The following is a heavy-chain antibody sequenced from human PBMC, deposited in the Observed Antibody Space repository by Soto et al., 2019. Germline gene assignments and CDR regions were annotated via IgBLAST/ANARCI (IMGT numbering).Heavy chain of an antibody. V-gene: IGHV1-46*01. CDR3: AREVERGYSYGYLEY. CDR1: GYTFTSYY. CDR2: INPSGGST. D-gene: IGHD5-18*01. Sequence: ASVKVSCKASGYTFTSYYMHWVRQAPGQGLEWMGIINPSGGSTSYAQRFQGRVTMTRDTSTSTVYMELSSLRSEDTAVYYCAREVERGYSYGYLEYWGQGTLVTVSS. J-gene: IGHJ4*02.